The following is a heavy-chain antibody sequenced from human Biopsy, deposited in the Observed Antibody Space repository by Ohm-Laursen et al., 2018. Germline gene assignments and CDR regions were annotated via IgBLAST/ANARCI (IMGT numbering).Heavy chain of an antibody. CDR3: ARVEAATYDALDI. CDR1: GGSMTGYE. D-gene: IGHD2-15*01. J-gene: IGHJ3*02. Sequence: SETLSLTCSVSGGSMTGYEWSWIRLAPGKGLEWIGYIYYSGGTKYNPSLASRVTFSVDMSKSQFSLKLYSVTAADTAVYYCARVEAATYDALDIWGQGTLVAVSA. V-gene: IGHV4-59*01. CDR2: IYYSGGT.